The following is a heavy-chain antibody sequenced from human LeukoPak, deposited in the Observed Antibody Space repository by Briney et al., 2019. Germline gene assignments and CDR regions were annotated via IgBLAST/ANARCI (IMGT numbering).Heavy chain of an antibody. Sequence: SETLSLTCAVYGGSFSDYYWSWIRQPPRQGLEWIGEINHSGSTNYNPSLNSRVNISVDTYKNQFSLRLSSVTAADTAVYYCARESVVAAAPFDYWGQGTLVTVSS. CDR3: ARESVVAAAPFDY. D-gene: IGHD2-15*01. V-gene: IGHV4-34*01. CDR2: INHSGST. CDR1: GGSFSDYY. J-gene: IGHJ4*02.